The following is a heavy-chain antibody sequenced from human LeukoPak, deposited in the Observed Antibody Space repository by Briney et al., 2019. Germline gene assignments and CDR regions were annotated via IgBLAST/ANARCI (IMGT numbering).Heavy chain of an antibody. J-gene: IGHJ4*02. Sequence: TGGSLRLSCAASGFTVSSSYMSWVRQAPGKGLEWVSVIYSDGTTYYADSVKGRFTISRDNSKNTLYLQMNSLRVEDTALYYCAHGRVAATSFFDFWGQGTLVTVSS. V-gene: IGHV3-66*01. CDR1: GFTVSSSY. D-gene: IGHD2-15*01. CDR3: AHGRVAATSFFDF. CDR2: IYSDGTT.